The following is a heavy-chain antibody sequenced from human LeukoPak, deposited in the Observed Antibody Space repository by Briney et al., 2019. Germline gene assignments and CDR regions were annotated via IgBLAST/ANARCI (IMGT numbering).Heavy chain of an antibody. V-gene: IGHV3-30*18. CDR3: AKASTASGYDSPFEY. CDR1: GFTFSSYG. CDR2: ISYDGSNK. D-gene: IGHD5-12*01. Sequence: TGGSLRLSCAASGFTFSSYGMHWVRQAPGKGLEWVAVISYDGSNKNYADSVKGRFTISRDNSKNTLYLQMNSLRAEDTAVYYCAKASTASGYDSPFEYWGQGTLVTVSS. J-gene: IGHJ4*02.